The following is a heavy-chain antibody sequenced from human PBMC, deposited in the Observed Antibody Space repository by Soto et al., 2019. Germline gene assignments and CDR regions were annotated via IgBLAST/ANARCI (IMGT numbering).Heavy chain of an antibody. CDR2: IVVGSGNT. CDR3: ARDGSSGWLRDAFDI. D-gene: IGHD6-19*01. J-gene: IGHJ3*02. Sequence: SVKVSCKASGFTFTSSAVQWVRQARGQRLEWIGWIVVGSGNTNYAQKFQERVTITRDTSASTAYMELSSLRSDDTAVYYCARDGSSGWLRDAFDIWGQGTMVTVSS. V-gene: IGHV1-58*01. CDR1: GFTFTSSA.